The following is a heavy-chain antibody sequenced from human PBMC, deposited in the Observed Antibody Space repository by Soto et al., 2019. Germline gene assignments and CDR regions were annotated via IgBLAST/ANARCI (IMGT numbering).Heavy chain of an antibody. Sequence: PGGSLRLSCAASGFTFSSYAMSWVRRAPGKGLEWVSAISATGGSTYYADSVKGRFTISRDDSKNTLYLQMNSLKTEDTAVYYCTTGPNPETYYYDSSGYYGAFDIWGQGTMVTVSS. CDR2: ISATGGST. D-gene: IGHD3-22*01. J-gene: IGHJ3*02. CDR1: GFTFSSYA. V-gene: IGHV3-23*01. CDR3: TTGPNPETYYYDSSGYYGAFDI.